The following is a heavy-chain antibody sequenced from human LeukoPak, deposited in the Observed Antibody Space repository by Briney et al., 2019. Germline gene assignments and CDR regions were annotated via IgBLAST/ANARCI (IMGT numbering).Heavy chain of an antibody. Sequence: SETLSLTCAVSGGSISSSNWWSWVRQPPGKGLEWIGSIYHSGSTYYNPSLKSRVTISVDTSKNQFSLKLSSVTAADTAVYYCASWYYYDSSTYYRAFDIWGQGTMVTVSS. D-gene: IGHD3-22*01. CDR1: GGSISSSNW. J-gene: IGHJ3*02. V-gene: IGHV4-4*02. CDR2: IYHSGST. CDR3: ASWYYYDSSTYYRAFDI.